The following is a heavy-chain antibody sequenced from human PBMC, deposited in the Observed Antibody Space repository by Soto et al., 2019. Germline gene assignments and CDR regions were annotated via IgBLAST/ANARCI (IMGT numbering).Heavy chain of an antibody. CDR1: GRSISYYY. J-gene: IGHJ4*02. Sequence: SETLSLTCTVAGRSISYYYWGWIRQPPGKGLEWIGSIYYSGNTHYNPSLKSRVTISVDTSMNQFSLNLDSVTAVDSAVYYCVRGGYVHAFDYWGQGALVTVSS. D-gene: IGHD5-12*01. V-gene: IGHV4-59*01. CDR3: VRGGYVHAFDY. CDR2: IYYSGNT.